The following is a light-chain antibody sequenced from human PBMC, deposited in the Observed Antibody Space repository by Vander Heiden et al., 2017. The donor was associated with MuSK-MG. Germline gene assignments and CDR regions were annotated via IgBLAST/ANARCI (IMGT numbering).Light chain of an antibody. V-gene: IGLV3-19*01. CDR2: GKD. Sequence: SSELTQDPAVSVALGQTVRITCQGDSLRSYYASWYQQKPGQAPVLVIYGKDNRPSGLPDRFSGSKSGNTGSLTITGAQAEDAADYYCSSRDSSNNQLVFGTGTRVTVL. CDR3: SSRDSSNNQLV. J-gene: IGLJ1*01. CDR1: SLRSYY.